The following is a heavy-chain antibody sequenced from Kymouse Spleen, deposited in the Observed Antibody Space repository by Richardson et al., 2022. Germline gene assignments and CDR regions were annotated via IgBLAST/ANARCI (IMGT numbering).Heavy chain of an antibody. Sequence: QVQLQESGPGLVKPSQTLSLTCTVSGGSISSGGYYWSWIRQHPGKGLEWIGYIYYSGSTYYNPSLKSRVTISVDTSKNQFSLKLSSVTAADTAVYYCARDRYYGSGSYFSYYYYYYGMDVWGQGTTVTVSS. D-gene: IGHD3-10*01. CDR1: GGSISSGGYY. CDR2: IYYSGST. J-gene: IGHJ6*02. V-gene: IGHV4-31*03. CDR3: ARDRYYGSGSYFSYYYYYYGMDV.